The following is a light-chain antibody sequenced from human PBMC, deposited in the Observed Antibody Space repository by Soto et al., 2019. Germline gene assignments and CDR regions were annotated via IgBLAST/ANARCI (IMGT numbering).Light chain of an antibody. CDR2: GAS. Sequence: EIVLTQSPGTPSLSPGERATLSCRASQSVSSSYLAWHQQKPGQAPRLIIYGASRRATGVPDRFSGSGSGTDFTLTISRLEPEDFAVYYCQQYGSSPFTFGPGTKVDIK. J-gene: IGKJ3*01. CDR1: QSVSSSY. V-gene: IGKV3-20*01. CDR3: QQYGSSPFT.